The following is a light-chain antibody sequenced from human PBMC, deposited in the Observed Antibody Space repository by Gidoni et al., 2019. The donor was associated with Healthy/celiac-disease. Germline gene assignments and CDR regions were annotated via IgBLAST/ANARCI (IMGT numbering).Light chain of an antibody. CDR3: QQYNTWPQVT. Sequence: EIVMTQSPATLSVAPGERATLSCRASQSVSSNLACYPQKPCQAPRLLIYGSSTRATGIPATFSGSWSGTEFTLTISSLQSEDFAVYYCQQYNTWPQVTFXGXTKVEI. J-gene: IGKJ4*01. CDR2: GSS. CDR1: QSVSSN. V-gene: IGKV3-15*01.